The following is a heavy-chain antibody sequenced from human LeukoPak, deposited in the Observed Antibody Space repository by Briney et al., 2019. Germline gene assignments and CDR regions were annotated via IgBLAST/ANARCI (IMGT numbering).Heavy chain of an antibody. D-gene: IGHD2-2*01. CDR3: AKLDRYCSSTSCYSFDY. CDR2: ISGSGGST. Sequence: GGSLRLSCAASGFIFSSYAMSWVRQAPGKGLEWVSAISGSGGSTYYADSVKGRFTISRDNSKNTLYLQMNSLRAEDTAVYYCAKLDRYCSSTSCYSFDYWGQGTLVTVSS. V-gene: IGHV3-23*01. J-gene: IGHJ4*02. CDR1: GFIFSSYA.